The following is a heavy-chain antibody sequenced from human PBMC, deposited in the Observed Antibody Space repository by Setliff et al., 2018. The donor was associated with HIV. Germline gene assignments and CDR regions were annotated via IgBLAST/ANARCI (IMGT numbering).Heavy chain of an antibody. D-gene: IGHD5-12*01. V-gene: IGHV3-30*02. CDR3: AKDRGQGYSGYYGCDS. J-gene: IGHJ5*02. CDR2: MWYDGSNK. Sequence: PGGSLRLSCAASGFTFSSYAMHWVRQAPGKGLEWVAVMWYDGSNKHHADSVKGRFTISRDNSKDTLYLEMNSLRGDDTAVYFCAKDRGQGYSGYYGCDSWGQGTLVTVSS. CDR1: GFTFSSYA.